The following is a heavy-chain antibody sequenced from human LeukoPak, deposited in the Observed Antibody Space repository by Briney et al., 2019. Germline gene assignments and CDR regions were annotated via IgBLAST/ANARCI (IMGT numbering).Heavy chain of an antibody. CDR3: ARSQGGYYYDSSGYCHFDY. CDR2: ISAYNGNT. V-gene: IGHV1-18*04. D-gene: IGHD3-22*01. Sequence: ASVKVSCKASGYTFTSYYMHWVRQAPGQGLEWMGWISAYNGNTNYAQKLQGRVTMTTDTSTSTAYMELRSLRSDDTAVYYCARSQGGYYYDSSGYCHFDYWGQGTLVTVSS. CDR1: GYTFTSYY. J-gene: IGHJ4*02.